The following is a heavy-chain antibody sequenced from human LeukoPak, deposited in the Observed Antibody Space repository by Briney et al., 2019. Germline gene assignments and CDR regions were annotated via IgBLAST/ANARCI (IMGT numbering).Heavy chain of an antibody. CDR1: GVSISSGGYY. V-gene: IGHV4-31*03. CDR2: IYYSGST. J-gene: IGHJ6*02. CDR3: ATTGGGSCSSGHCSLLYGMDV. D-gene: IGHD2-15*01. Sequence: PSETLSLTCTVSGVSISSGGYYWSWVRQHPGKGLEWIGYIYYSGSTFYNPSLESRLTISLDTSTNQFSLKLYTVTSADTAVYYCATTGGGSCSSGHCSLLYGMDVWGQETTVTVSS.